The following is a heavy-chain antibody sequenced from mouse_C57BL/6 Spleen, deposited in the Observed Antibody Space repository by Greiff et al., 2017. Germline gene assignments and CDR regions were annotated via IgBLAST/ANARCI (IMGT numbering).Heavy chain of an antibody. D-gene: IGHD2-1*01. CDR1: GYTFTGYW. CDR3: ARGGNYGNYDYYAMDY. J-gene: IGHJ4*01. V-gene: IGHV1-9*01. Sequence: QVQLQQSGAELMKPGASVKLSCKATGYTFTGYWLEWVKQRPGHGLEWIGEILPGSGSTNYNEKFKGKATFTADTSSNTAYMQLSSLTTEDSAIYYCARGGNYGNYDYYAMDYWGQGTSVTVSS. CDR2: ILPGSGST.